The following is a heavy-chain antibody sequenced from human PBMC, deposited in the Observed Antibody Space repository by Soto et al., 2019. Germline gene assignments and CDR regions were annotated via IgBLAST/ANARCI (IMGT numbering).Heavy chain of an antibody. J-gene: IGHJ6*02. Sequence: PGGSLRLSCAASGFTFSSYAMSWVRQAPGKGLEWVSAISGSGGSTYYADSVKGRFTISRDNSKNTLYLQMNSLRAEDTAVYYCARGSDTADKYYYYRMDVWGQGTTVTVSS. D-gene: IGHD5-18*01. V-gene: IGHV3-23*01. CDR3: ARGSDTADKYYYYRMDV. CDR1: GFTFSSYA. CDR2: ISGSGGST.